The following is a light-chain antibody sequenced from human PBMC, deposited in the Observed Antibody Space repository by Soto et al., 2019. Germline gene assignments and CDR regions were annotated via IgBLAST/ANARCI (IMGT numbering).Light chain of an antibody. CDR2: QDN. CDR1: KLGDKY. V-gene: IGLV3-1*01. Sequence: SYELTQPPSVSVSPGQTASITCSGDKLGDKYACWYQQKPGQSPVLVIYQDNQRPSGIPERFSGYNSGNTATLTITGTQAMDEADYYCQAWDSTTAVFGTGTKRTVL. J-gene: IGLJ1*01. CDR3: QAWDSTTAV.